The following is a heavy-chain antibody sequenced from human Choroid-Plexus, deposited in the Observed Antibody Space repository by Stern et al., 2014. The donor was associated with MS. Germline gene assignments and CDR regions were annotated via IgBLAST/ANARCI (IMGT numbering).Heavy chain of an antibody. D-gene: IGHD6-19*01. J-gene: IGHJ4*02. CDR2: IRNKANSYTT. V-gene: IGHV3-72*01. Sequence: VQLGQSGGGLVQPGGSLRLSCVASGFTLSDHYMDWVRQAPGKGLEWVGRIRNKANSYTTQYAASVKGRFVISRDDSKNSLYRQMNSLKSEDTAVYYCVRVSGSSGSDFWGQGTLVSVSS. CDR1: GFTLSDHY. CDR3: VRVSGSSGSDF.